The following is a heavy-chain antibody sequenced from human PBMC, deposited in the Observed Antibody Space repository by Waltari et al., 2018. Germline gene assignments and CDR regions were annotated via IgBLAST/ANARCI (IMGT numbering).Heavy chain of an antibody. Sequence: QVQLVQSGAEVKKPGSSVKVSCKASGGTFSSYAISWVRQAPGLGLEWMGGTIPIFGTANYAQKFQGRVTITADKSTSTAYMELSSLRSEDTAVYYCARDLVYGSGSYYKRTPFDYWGQGTLVTVSS. CDR3: ARDLVYGSGSYYKRTPFDY. J-gene: IGHJ4*02. V-gene: IGHV1-69*14. CDR2: TIPIFGTA. D-gene: IGHD3-10*01. CDR1: GGTFSSYA.